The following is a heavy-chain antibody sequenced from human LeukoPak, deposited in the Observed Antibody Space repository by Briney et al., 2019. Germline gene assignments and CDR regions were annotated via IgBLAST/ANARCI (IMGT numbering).Heavy chain of an antibody. Sequence: GGSLRLSCAASGFTFSSYEMNWVRQAPGKGLEWVSYISSSGSTIYYADSVKGRFTISRDNSKNTLYLQMNSLRAEDTAVYYCSTGTPTFDYWGQGTLVTVSS. V-gene: IGHV3-48*03. J-gene: IGHJ4*02. CDR3: STGTPTFDY. D-gene: IGHD1-1*01. CDR1: GFTFSSYE. CDR2: ISSSGSTI.